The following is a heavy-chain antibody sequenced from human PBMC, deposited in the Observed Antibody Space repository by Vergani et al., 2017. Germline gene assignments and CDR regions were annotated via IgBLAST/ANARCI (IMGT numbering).Heavy chain of an antibody. CDR1: GGSISSYY. CDR3: GGALTYYYYGMDV. CDR2: IYYSGST. V-gene: IGHV4-59*01. Sequence: QVQLQESGPGLVKPSETLSLTCTVSGGSISSYYWSWIRQPPGKGLEWIGYIYYSGSTNYNPSLKSRVTISVDTSKNQFSLKLSSVTAADTAVYYCGGALTYYYYGMDVWGQGTTVTVSS. J-gene: IGHJ6*02.